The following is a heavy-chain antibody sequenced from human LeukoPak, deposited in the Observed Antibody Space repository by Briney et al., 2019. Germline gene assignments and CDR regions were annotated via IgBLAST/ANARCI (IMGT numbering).Heavy chain of an antibody. J-gene: IGHJ4*02. V-gene: IGHV4-4*09. CDR3: AKAKYCNGESCYFDY. Sequence: SETLSLTCTVSGGAISGYYLNWIRQPPGKGLEWIGYISTSGNTNYNPSLKSRVTISVDTSRNQFSLRLSSVTSADTAVYYCAKAKYCNGESCYFDYWGQGTLVTVSS. CDR1: GGAISGYY. D-gene: IGHD2-15*01. CDR2: ISTSGNT.